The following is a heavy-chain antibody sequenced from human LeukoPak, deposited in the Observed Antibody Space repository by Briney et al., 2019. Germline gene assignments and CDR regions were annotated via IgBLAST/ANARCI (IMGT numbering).Heavy chain of an antibody. D-gene: IGHD5-24*01. CDR3: AKACQGLQLACMDV. CDR2: ITATGGST. Sequence: HSGGSLRLSCADSGLIFSGYAVSWVRQAPGKGLEWVSSITATGGSTYYADSVKGRFTISRDNTENTLHLQMNGLRAEDTAVYYCAKACQGLQLACMDVWGQGTTVTVSS. V-gene: IGHV3-23*01. J-gene: IGHJ6*02. CDR1: GLIFSGYA.